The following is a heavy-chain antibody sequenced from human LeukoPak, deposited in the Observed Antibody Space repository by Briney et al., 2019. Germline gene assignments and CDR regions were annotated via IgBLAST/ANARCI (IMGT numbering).Heavy chain of an antibody. D-gene: IGHD3-3*01. CDR1: GFTFSSYA. CDR3: AKAANVLRFLEWFDYYYMDV. CDR2: ISGSGGST. V-gene: IGHV3-23*01. Sequence: GGSLRLSCAASGFTFSSYAMSWVRQAPGQGLEWVSAISGSGGSTYYADSVKGRFTISRDNSKNTLYLQMNSLRAEDTAVYYCAKAANVLRFLEWFDYYYMDVWGKGTTVTVSS. J-gene: IGHJ6*03.